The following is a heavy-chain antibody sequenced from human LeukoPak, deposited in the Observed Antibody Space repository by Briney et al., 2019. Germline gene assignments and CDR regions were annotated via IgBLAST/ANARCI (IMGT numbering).Heavy chain of an antibody. D-gene: IGHD3-10*01. V-gene: IGHV3-21*01. CDR1: GFTFSSYW. J-gene: IGHJ4*02. Sequence: GGSLRLSCAASGFTFSSYWMNWVRQAPGKGLEWVSSISSSSGYIYYADSVKGRFTISRDNAKNSLYLQMNSLRAEDTAVYYCARDVGSGRYSASGPIDYWGQGTLVTVSS. CDR3: ARDVGSGRYSASGPIDY. CDR2: ISSSSGYI.